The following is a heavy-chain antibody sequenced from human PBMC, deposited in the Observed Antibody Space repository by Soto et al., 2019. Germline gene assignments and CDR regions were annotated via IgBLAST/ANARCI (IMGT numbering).Heavy chain of an antibody. J-gene: IGHJ4*02. D-gene: IGHD3-16*01. CDR2: ISGSGGST. CDR1: GFTFSSYA. Sequence: GGSLRLSCAASGFTFSSYAMSWVRQAPGKGLEWVSAISGSGGSTYYADSVKGRFTISRDNSKNTLYLQMNSLRAEDTAVYYCAKVAYLLGHPENYFDYWGQGTLVTVSS. CDR3: AKVAYLLGHPENYFDY. V-gene: IGHV3-23*01.